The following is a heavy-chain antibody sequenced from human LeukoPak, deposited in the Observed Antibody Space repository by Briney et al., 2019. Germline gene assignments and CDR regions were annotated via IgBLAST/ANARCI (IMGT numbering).Heavy chain of an antibody. V-gene: IGHV3-48*02. Sequence: PRGSLRLSCAASGFTFSSFTMNWVRQAPGKGLEWVSTVSDTGNIHYSDSVKGRFTTSRDNAKNSLYLQMNSLRDEDTAVYYCARDGLHTAHFDYWGQGTLVTVS. J-gene: IGHJ4*02. D-gene: IGHD5-18*01. CDR1: GFTFSSFT. CDR3: ARDGLHTAHFDY. CDR2: VSDTGNI.